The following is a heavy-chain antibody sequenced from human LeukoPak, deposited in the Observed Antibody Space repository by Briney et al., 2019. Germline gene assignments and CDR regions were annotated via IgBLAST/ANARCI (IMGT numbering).Heavy chain of an antibody. D-gene: IGHD2-2*02. CDR1: GGTFSSYA. CDR2: IIPIFGTA. Sequence: SVKVSCKASGGTFSSYAISWVRQAPGQGLEWTGGIIPIFGTANYAQKFQGRVTITADESTSTAYMELSSLRSEDTAVYYCARAASVVVPAAIGLDPWGQGTLVTVSS. CDR3: ARAASVVVPAAIGLDP. J-gene: IGHJ5*02. V-gene: IGHV1-69*01.